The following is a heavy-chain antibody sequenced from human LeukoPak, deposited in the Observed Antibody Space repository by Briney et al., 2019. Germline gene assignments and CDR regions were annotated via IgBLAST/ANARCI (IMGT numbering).Heavy chain of an antibody. CDR3: ARTCRPPPVRRGYSYGKPPTFFDY. Sequence: PSETLSLTCAVYGGSFSGYYWSWIRQPPGKGLEWIGEINHSGSTNYNPSLKSRVTISVDTSKNQFSLKLSSVTAADTAVYYCARTCRPPPVRRGYSYGKPPTFFDYWGQGTLVTVSS. V-gene: IGHV4-34*01. CDR2: INHSGST. J-gene: IGHJ4*02. CDR1: GGSFSGYY. D-gene: IGHD5-18*01.